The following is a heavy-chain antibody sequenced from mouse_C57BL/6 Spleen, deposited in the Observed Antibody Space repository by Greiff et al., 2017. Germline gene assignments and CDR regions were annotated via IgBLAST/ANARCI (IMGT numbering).Heavy chain of an antibody. D-gene: IGHD2-3*01. J-gene: IGHJ4*01. CDR2: IDPETGGT. CDR3: TIWLLRDYYYAMDY. V-gene: IGHV1-15*01. Sequence: VKLQESGAELVRPGASVTLSCKASGYTFTDYEMHWVKQTPVHGLEWIGAIDPETGGTAYNQKFKGKAILTADKSSSTAYMELRSLTSEDSAVYYCTIWLLRDYYYAMDYWGQGTSVTVSS. CDR1: GYTFTDYE.